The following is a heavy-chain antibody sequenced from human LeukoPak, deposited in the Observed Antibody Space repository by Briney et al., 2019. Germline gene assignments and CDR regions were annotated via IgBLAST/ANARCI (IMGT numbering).Heavy chain of an antibody. CDR3: ASAEGVVPPYHVWSGYYGGSFDY. V-gene: IGHV1-2*02. Sequence: ASVKVSCKASGYTFTGYYMHWVRPAPRQGLEWMGWINPNSGGTNYAQKFQGRVTMTRDTSISTAYMELSRLRSDDTAVYYCASAEGVVPPYHVWSGYYGGSFDYWGQGTLVTVSS. D-gene: IGHD3-3*01. CDR1: GYTFTGYY. J-gene: IGHJ4*02. CDR2: INPNSGGT.